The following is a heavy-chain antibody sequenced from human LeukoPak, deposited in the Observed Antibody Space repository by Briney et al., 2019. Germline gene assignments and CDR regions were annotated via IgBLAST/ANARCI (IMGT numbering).Heavy chain of an antibody. D-gene: IGHD6-19*01. Sequence: ASVKVSCKASGYTFTAYSIHWVRQAPGQGLEWMGRINPNNGGANYAQMFQGRVTMTRDTSISTAYMELSRLRSDDTAVYYCARAGPKYSSGAPPDYWGQGTLVTVSS. CDR2: INPNNGGA. CDR3: ARAGPKYSSGAPPDY. CDR1: GYTFTAYS. V-gene: IGHV1-2*06. J-gene: IGHJ4*02.